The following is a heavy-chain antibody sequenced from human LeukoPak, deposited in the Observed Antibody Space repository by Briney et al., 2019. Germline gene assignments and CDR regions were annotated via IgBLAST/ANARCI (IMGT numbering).Heavy chain of an antibody. Sequence: SETLSLTCTVSGGSISSHYWSWIRQPPGKGLEWIGYIYYSGSTNYNPSLKSRVTISVDTSKNQFSLQLSSVTAADTAVYYCAREVGIAAAGSFYYYYYMDVWGKGTTVTVSS. CDR1: GGSISSHY. CDR2: IYYSGST. D-gene: IGHD6-13*01. J-gene: IGHJ6*03. V-gene: IGHV4-59*11. CDR3: AREVGIAAAGSFYYYYYMDV.